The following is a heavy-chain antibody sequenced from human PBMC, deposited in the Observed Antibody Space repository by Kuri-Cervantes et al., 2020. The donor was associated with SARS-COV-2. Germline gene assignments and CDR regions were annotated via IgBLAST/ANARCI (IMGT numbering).Heavy chain of an antibody. D-gene: IGHD3-3*01. CDR2: IHYRGTT. J-gene: IGHJ5*02. V-gene: IGHV4-39*01. Sequence: ESLKISCTVSGGSISISSYCWVWVRQSPGKGLEWIGSIHYRGTTYSNQSFMSRLTIAVYTSKNQFSLRLTFVTAADTAVYYCARQMMSSITIFGVVITINWVYPWGQGTLVTVSS. CDR1: GGSISISSYC. CDR3: ARQMMSSITIFGVVITINWVYP.